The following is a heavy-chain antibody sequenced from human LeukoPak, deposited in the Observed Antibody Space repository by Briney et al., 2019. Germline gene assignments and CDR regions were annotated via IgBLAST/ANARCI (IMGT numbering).Heavy chain of an antibody. CDR2: IIPIFGTA. D-gene: IGHD2-2*01. CDR1: GGTFNSYA. CDR3: ARGNCSSTSCYGYYYYYYMDV. Sequence: ASVKVSCKASGGTFNSYAISWVRQAPGQGLEWMGGIIPIFGTANYAQKFQGRVTITTDESTSTAYMELSSLRSEDTAVYYCARGNCSSTSCYGYYYYYYMDVWGKGTTVTVSS. V-gene: IGHV1-69*05. J-gene: IGHJ6*03.